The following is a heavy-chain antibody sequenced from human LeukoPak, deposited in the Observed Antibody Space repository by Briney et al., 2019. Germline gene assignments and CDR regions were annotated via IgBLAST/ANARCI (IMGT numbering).Heavy chain of an antibody. J-gene: IGHJ4*02. V-gene: IGHV3-7*01. D-gene: IGHD2-8*01. CDR2: INQDVSRT. Sequence: GSLRLSCAGSGFDFSRYWMAWVRQAPGKGLEWVASINQDVSRTHYVDSVKGRFTISRDNAKSSLFLQMTSLRVEDTAVYYCARLKDDVTKFDYWGQGTLVTVS. CDR3: ARLKDDVTKFDY. CDR1: GFDFSRYW.